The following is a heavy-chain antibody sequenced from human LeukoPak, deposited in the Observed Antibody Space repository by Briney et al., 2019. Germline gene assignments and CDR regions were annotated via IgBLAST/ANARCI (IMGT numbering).Heavy chain of an antibody. Sequence: GGSLRLSCAASGITFSNYWMSWVRQAPETGLEWVANINKDGSEEYYVGSVRGRFTISRDNAKNSLFLQMNSLRVEDTAIYYCSTQGAHNFHYWGRGTPVTVSS. D-gene: IGHD3-16*01. J-gene: IGHJ4*02. CDR2: INKDGSEE. V-gene: IGHV3-7*03. CDR3: STQGAHNFHY. CDR1: GITFSNYW.